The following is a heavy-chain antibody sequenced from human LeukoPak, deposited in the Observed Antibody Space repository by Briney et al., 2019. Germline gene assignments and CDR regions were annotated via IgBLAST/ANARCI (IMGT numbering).Heavy chain of an antibody. CDR3: ARGSPYYFDS. CDR1: GFPFRGYT. Sequence: SGGSLRLSCEPSGFPFRGYTRGGGPEPPGRGGEWVSPISGSGGSTYYADSVKGRLTISRDNSKNTLYLQMNSLRAEDTAVYYCARGSPYYFDSWGQGTLVTVSS. V-gene: IGHV3-23*01. J-gene: IGHJ4*02. CDR2: ISGSGGST.